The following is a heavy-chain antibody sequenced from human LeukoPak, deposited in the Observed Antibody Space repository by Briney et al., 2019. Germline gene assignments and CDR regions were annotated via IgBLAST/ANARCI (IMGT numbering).Heavy chain of an antibody. CDR1: GFTFSSYS. V-gene: IGHV3-48*02. CDR2: ISSSSSTI. D-gene: IGHD3-3*01. Sequence: PGGSLRLSCAASGFTFSSYSMNWVRQAPGKGLEWVAYISSSSSTIYYADSVKGRFTISRDNAKNSLYLQMNSLRDEDTAVNYCARDTRFLEWLLGGYFDYWGQGTLVTVSS. CDR3: ARDTRFLEWLLGGYFDY. J-gene: IGHJ4*02.